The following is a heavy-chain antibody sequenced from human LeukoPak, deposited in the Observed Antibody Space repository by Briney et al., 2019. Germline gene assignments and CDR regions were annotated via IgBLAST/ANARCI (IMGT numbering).Heavy chain of an antibody. V-gene: IGHV3-30-3*01. CDR1: GFTFSSYA. D-gene: IGHD1-26*01. J-gene: IGHJ4*02. Sequence: PGRSLRLSCAASGFTFSSYAMHWVRQAPGKGLEWVAVISYDGSNKYYADSVKGRFTISRDNSKNTLYLQMNSLRAEDTAVYYCARDQGWELEGPDYWGQGTLVTVSS. CDR3: ARDQGWELEGPDY. CDR2: ISYDGSNK.